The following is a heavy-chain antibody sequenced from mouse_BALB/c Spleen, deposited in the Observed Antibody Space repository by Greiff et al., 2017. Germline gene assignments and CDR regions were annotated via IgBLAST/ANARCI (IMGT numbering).Heavy chain of an antibody. V-gene: IGHV5-12-2*01. CDR1: GFTFSSYT. CDR3: ARVGYYGRGFAY. CDR2: ISNGGGST. Sequence: EVQRVESGGGLVQPGGSLKLSCAASGFTFSSYTMSWVRQTPEKRLEWVAYISNGGGSTYYPDTVKGRFTISRDNAKNTLYLQMSSLKSEDTAMYYCARVGYYGRGFAYWGQGTLVTVSA. J-gene: IGHJ3*01. D-gene: IGHD1-1*01.